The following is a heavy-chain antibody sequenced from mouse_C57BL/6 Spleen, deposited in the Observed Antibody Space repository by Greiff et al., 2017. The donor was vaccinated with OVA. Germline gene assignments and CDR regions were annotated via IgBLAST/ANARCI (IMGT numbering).Heavy chain of an antibody. J-gene: IGHJ2*01. V-gene: IGHV5-17*01. CDR1: GFTFSDYG. CDR3: ARAPRGYFDY. CDR2: ISSGSSTI. Sequence: EVHLVESGGGLVKPGGSLKLSCAASGFTFSDYGMHWVRQAPEKGLEWVAYISSGSSTIYYADTVKGRFTISRDNAKNTLFLQMTSLRSEDTAMYYCARAPRGYFDYWGQGTTLTVSS.